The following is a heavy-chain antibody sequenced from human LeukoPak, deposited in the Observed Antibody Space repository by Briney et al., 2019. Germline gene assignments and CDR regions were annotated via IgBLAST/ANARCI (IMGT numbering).Heavy chain of an antibody. V-gene: IGHV1-18*01. J-gene: IGHJ4*02. CDR3: ARDRLGGSGSYYKY. CDR2: ISAYNANA. D-gene: IGHD3-10*01. Sequence: ASVKVSCKASGYTFTSYGISWVRQAPGQGLEWMGWISAYNANANYAQKFQGRVTMTTDTSTSTAYMELRSLRSDDTAVYYCARDRLGGSGSYYKYWGQGTLVTVSS. CDR1: GYTFTSYG.